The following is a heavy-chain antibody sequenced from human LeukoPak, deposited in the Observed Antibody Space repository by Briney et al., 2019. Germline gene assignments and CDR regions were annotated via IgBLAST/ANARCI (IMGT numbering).Heavy chain of an antibody. CDR3: ASGTTGTTGFNY. CDR2: ISSGSAYI. J-gene: IGHJ4*02. D-gene: IGHD1-7*01. V-gene: IGHV3-21*01. CDR1: GFSFSDYT. Sequence: GGSLRLSCTASGFSFSDYTMNWVRQAPGKGLEWLSSISSGSAYIHYADSVKGRFTISRDNAKSSLNLQMGSLRAEDTAVYYCASGTTGTTGFNYWGQGTLVTVSS.